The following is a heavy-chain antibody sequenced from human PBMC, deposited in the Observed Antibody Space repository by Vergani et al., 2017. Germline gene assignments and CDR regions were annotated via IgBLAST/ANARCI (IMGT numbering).Heavy chain of an antibody. Sequence: QVQLVESGGGVVQPGRSLRLSCAASGFTFSSYAMHWVRQAPGKGLEWVAVISYDGSNKYYADSVKGRFTISRDNATNTLYLQMNSLRAEDTAVYYCARGGLEYSSSPTRDWGQGTLVTVSS. V-gene: IGHV3-30*01. CDR1: GFTFSSYA. J-gene: IGHJ4*02. CDR2: ISYDGSNK. CDR3: ARGGLEYSSSPTRD. D-gene: IGHD6-6*01.